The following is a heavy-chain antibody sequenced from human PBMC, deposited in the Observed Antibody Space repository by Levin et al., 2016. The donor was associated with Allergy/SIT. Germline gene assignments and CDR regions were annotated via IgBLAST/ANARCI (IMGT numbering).Heavy chain of an antibody. CDR3: ARRGDGGRAFDI. Sequence: GGSLRLSCEGSGFTVNNSYMSWVRQAPGKGLEWVSLISRGGSTYYADSVKGRFTISRDNSENTLYLLMNSLRAEDTAIYYCARRGDGGRAFDIWGQGTMVTVSS. J-gene: IGHJ3*02. CDR2: ISRGGST. V-gene: IGHV3-53*01. D-gene: IGHD2-15*01. CDR1: GFTVNNSY.